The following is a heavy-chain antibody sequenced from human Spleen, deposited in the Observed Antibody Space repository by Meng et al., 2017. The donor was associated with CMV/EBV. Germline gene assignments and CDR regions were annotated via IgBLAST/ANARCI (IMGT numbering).Heavy chain of an antibody. D-gene: IGHD1-14*01. CDR3: ARDRAGGVYSYYYGMDV. V-gene: IGHV4-59*01. CDR1: GGSMSYYY. J-gene: IGHJ6*02. CDR2: IYYSGST. Sequence: SETLSLTCTVSGGSMSYYYWSWIRQPPGKGLEWIGHIYYSGSTNYNPSLKSRVTISVDTSRNQFSLKLNSVTAADTAMYYCARDRAGGVYSYYYGMDVWGQGTTVTVSS.